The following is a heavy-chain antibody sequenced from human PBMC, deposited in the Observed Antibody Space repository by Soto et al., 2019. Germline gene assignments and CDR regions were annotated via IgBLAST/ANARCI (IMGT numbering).Heavy chain of an antibody. CDR1: GLTFSRYV. CDR3: ASSRGIFGSFDS. CDR2: ISGSGDRT. J-gene: IGHJ4*02. Sequence: HPGGSLRLSCVVSGLTFSRYVMSWVRQAPGKGLEWVSIISGSGDRTFYADSVKGRFTISRDNSQNTVYLQMNSLRAEDTAVYYCASSRGIFGSFDSWGQGALVTVSS. V-gene: IGHV3-23*01. D-gene: IGHD3-3*01.